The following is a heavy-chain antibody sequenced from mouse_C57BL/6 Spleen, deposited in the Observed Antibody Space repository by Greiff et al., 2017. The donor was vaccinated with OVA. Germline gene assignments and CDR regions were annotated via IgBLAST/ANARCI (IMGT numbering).Heavy chain of an antibody. Sequence: VQLQQPGAELVKPGASVKVSCKASGYTFTSYWLHWVKQRPGQGLEWIGRIHPSDSDTNYNQKFKGKATLTVAKSSSTAYMQLSSLTSEDSAVYYCAIGDYGSSSFFAYWGQGTLVTVSA. CDR1: GYTFTSYW. V-gene: IGHV1-74*01. D-gene: IGHD1-1*01. CDR2: IHPSDSDT. J-gene: IGHJ3*01. CDR3: AIGDYGSSSFFAY.